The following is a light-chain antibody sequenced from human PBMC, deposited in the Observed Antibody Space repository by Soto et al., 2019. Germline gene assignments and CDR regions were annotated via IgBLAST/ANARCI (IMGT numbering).Light chain of an antibody. CDR3: QQYGSSPPRYT. V-gene: IGKV3-20*01. CDR1: QSVTSSY. CDR2: GAS. Sequence: EIVLTQSPGTLSLSPGERATLSCRASQSVTSSYLAWYQQKPGQAPRLLIYGASSRATDIPDKFSGSGSGTDFTLTISRQEPEDFAVYYCQQYGSSPPRYTFGRGTKLEIK. J-gene: IGKJ2*01.